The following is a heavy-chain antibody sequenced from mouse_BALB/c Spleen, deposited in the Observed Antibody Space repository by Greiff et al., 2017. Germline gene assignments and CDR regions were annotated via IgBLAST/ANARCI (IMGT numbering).Heavy chain of an antibody. Sequence: EVQLQQSGAELVRPGALVKLSCKASGFNIKDYYMHWVKQRPEQGLEWIGWIDPENGNTIYDPKFQGKASITADTSSNTAYLQLSSLTSEDTAVYYCVITTVVATDFDYWGQGTTLTVSS. CDR3: VITTVVATDFDY. J-gene: IGHJ2*01. CDR2: IDPENGNT. D-gene: IGHD1-1*01. CDR1: GFNIKDYY. V-gene: IGHV14-1*02.